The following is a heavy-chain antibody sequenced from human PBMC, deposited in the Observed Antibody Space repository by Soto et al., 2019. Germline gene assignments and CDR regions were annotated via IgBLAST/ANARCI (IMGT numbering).Heavy chain of an antibody. Sequence: ETRSLNCTVSGGSISGYYWSWIRQPPGKGLEWIGYIYYSGSTNYNPSLKSRVTISVDTSKNQFSLKLSSVTAADTAVYSCARDYRSPSGGMDVWGQGTTVTVSS. CDR2: IYYSGST. CDR3: ARDYRSPSGGMDV. J-gene: IGHJ6*02. CDR1: GGSISGYY. D-gene: IGHD3-16*02. V-gene: IGHV4-59*12.